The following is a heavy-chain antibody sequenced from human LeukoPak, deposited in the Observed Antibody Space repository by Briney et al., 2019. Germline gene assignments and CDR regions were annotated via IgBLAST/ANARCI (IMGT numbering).Heavy chain of an antibody. CDR3: ATLSGSCLAGGAFDI. Sequence: SVKVSCKASGGTFSSYAISWVRQAPGQGLEWMGRIIPILGIANYAQKFQGRVTITADKSTSTAYMELSSLRSEDTAVYYCATLSGSCLAGGAFDIWGQGTMVTVSS. V-gene: IGHV1-69*04. CDR2: IIPILGIA. CDR1: GGTFSSYA. J-gene: IGHJ3*02. D-gene: IGHD1-26*01.